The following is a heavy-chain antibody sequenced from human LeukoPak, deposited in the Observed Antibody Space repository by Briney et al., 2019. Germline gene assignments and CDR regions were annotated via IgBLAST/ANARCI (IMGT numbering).Heavy chain of an antibody. CDR3: ARFGRYFDWLFLTPGYFQH. J-gene: IGHJ1*01. CDR1: GGSFSGYY. V-gene: IGHV4-34*01. D-gene: IGHD3-9*01. Sequence: PSETLSLTCAVYGGSFSGYYWSWIRQPPGKGLEWIGEINHSGSTNYNPSLKSRVTISVDTSKDQFSLKLSSVTAADTAVYYCARFGRYFDWLFLTPGYFQHWGQGTLVTVSS. CDR2: INHSGST.